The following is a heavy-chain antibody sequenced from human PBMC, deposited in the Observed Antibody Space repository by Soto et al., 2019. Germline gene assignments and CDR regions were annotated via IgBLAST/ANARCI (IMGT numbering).Heavy chain of an antibody. CDR1: GYTFTSYA. CDR2: INAGNGNT. J-gene: IGHJ6*02. D-gene: IGHD3-3*01. V-gene: IGHV1-3*01. Sequence: ASVKVSCKASGYTFTSYAMHWVRQAPGQRLEWMGWINAGNGNTKYSQKFQGRVTITRDTSASTAYMELSSLRSEDTAVYYCAKWSGYYPFYYGMDFRGQGTTVTVSS. CDR3: AKWSGYYPFYYGMDF.